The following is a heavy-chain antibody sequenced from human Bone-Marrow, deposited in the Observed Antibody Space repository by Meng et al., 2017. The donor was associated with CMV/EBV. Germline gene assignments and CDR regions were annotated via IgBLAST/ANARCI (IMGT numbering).Heavy chain of an antibody. V-gene: IGHV1-69*05. CDR1: GGTFSSYA. J-gene: IGHJ3*02. D-gene: IGHD1-26*01. CDR2: IIPIFGTA. Sequence: SVKVSCKASGGTFSSYAISWVRQAPGQGLEWMGGIIPIFGTANYAQKFQGRVTMTRNTSISTAYMELSSLRSEDTAVYYCARGRVPRELLRNAFDIWGQGTMVTVSS. CDR3: ARGRVPRELLRNAFDI.